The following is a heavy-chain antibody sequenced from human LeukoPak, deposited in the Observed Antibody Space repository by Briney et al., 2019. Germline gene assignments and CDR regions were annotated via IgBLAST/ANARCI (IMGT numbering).Heavy chain of an antibody. D-gene: IGHD6-13*01. V-gene: IGHV3-53*01. Sequence: GGSLRLSCAASGFTVSSNCMSWVRQAPGKGLEWVSVIHNSGNTYYADSVKGRFTISRDNSKNTLYLQMNSLRAEDTAVYYCAGSITAAGDYWGQGTLVTVSS. CDR1: GFTVSSNC. CDR2: IHNSGNT. J-gene: IGHJ4*02. CDR3: AGSITAAGDY.